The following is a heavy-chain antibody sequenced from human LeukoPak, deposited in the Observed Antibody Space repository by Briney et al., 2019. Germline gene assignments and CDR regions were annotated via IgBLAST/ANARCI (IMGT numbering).Heavy chain of an antibody. Sequence: PSETLSLTCTVSGGSISSHYWSWIRQPPGKGLEWIGYIYYSGSTNYNPSLKSRVTISVDTSKNQFSLKLSSVTAADTAVYYCARAGRSTYYDFWSGYPDLYYFDYWGQGTLVTVSS. D-gene: IGHD3-3*01. CDR1: GGSISSHY. V-gene: IGHV4-59*11. CDR3: ARAGRSTYYDFWSGYPDLYYFDY. J-gene: IGHJ4*02. CDR2: IYYSGST.